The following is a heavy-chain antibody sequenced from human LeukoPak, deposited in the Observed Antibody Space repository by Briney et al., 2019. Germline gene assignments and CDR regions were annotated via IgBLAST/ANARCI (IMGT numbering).Heavy chain of an antibody. Sequence: ASVKVFCKASGYTFTGYYMHWVRQAPGQGLEWMGCINPNSGGTNYAQKFQGWVTMTRDTSISTAYMELSRLRSDDTAVYYCARGASSSWYVSGLYYYYYGMDVWGQGTTVTVSS. CDR2: INPNSGGT. D-gene: IGHD6-13*01. V-gene: IGHV1-2*04. J-gene: IGHJ6*02. CDR3: ARGASSSWYVSGLYYYYYGMDV. CDR1: GYTFTGYY.